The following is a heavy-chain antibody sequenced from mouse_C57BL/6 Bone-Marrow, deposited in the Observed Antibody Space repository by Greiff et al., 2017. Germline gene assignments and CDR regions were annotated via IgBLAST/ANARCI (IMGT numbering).Heavy chain of an antibody. CDR1: GYTFTDYY. Sequence: QVQLQQSGAELVRPGASVKLSCKASGYTFTDYYINWVKQRPGQGLEWIARIYPGGGNNYYNEKFKGKATLTAEKSSSTAYMQLSSLTSEDSAVSCCARERERDDFDYGDRGTTPTVS. D-gene: IGHD3-3*01. CDR3: ARERERDDFDY. V-gene: IGHV1-76*01. J-gene: IGHJ2*01. CDR2: IYPGGGNN.